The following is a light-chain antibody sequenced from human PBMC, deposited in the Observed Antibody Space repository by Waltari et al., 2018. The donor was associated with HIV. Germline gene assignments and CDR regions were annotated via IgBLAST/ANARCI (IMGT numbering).Light chain of an antibody. Sequence: HSVLTQPASMSGSLGQSIIISCLGSRNDVGGFNILPWYQQSPDKAPRPVIYDVSNRPSGVSGRFSGSKSGSAASLTISGLQPEDEADYYCCSYSSSGTVLFGGGTRLTVL. V-gene: IGLV2-14*03. CDR1: RNDVGGFNI. CDR3: CSYSSSGTVL. CDR2: DVS. J-gene: IGLJ2*01.